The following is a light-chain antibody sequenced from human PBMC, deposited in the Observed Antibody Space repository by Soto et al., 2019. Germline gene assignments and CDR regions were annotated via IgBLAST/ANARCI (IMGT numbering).Light chain of an antibody. CDR2: AAS. CDR3: QQANTFTLT. J-gene: IGKJ4*01. Sequence: DIPMTQSPSCVSASVGDRVTITCRASQGISKWLVWYQQKPGKAPKLLIYAASSLQSGVPSRFSGSGFETDFTLTISSLKNEDFATYYCQQANTFTLTFGGGTKVDIK. CDR1: QGISKW. V-gene: IGKV1-12*01.